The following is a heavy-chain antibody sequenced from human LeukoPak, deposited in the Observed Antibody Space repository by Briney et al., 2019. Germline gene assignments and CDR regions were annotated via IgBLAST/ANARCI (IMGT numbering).Heavy chain of an antibody. CDR3: ARGSSSWQPTTSYFDY. CDR1: GGSFSGYY. D-gene: IGHD6-13*01. CDR2: INHSGST. Sequence: SETLSLTCAVYGGSFSGYYWSWIRQPPEKGLEWIGEINHSGSTNYNPSLKSRVTISVDTSKNQFSLKLSSVTAADTAVYYCARGSSSWQPTTSYFDYWGQGTLVTVSS. V-gene: IGHV4-34*01. J-gene: IGHJ4*02.